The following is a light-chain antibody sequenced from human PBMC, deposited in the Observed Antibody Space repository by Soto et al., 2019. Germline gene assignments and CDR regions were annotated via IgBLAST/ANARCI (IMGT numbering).Light chain of an antibody. V-gene: IGKV3-20*01. Sequence: EIVLTQSPGTLSLSPGERATLSCRASQSVSSNYLAWYQQKPGQAPRLLIYGASSRATGIPDRFSGSGSGTDFTLTISRLESEDFAVYYCQQYGSSPYTVGQGAKLEIK. CDR1: QSVSSNY. CDR2: GAS. CDR3: QQYGSSPYT. J-gene: IGKJ2*01.